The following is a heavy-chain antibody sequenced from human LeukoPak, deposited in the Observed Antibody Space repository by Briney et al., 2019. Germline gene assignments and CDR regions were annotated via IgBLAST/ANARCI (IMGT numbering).Heavy chain of an antibody. CDR3: ARGSSSGVWIPDY. Sequence: ASVKVSCKASGYTFTGYYMHWVRQAPGQGLEWMGWINPNSGGTNYSQKFQGRVTMTRDTSISTAYVELSRLRSDDTAVYYCARGSSSGVWIPDYWGQGTLVTVSS. CDR2: INPNSGGT. J-gene: IGHJ4*02. V-gene: IGHV1-2*02. CDR1: GYTFTGYY. D-gene: IGHD6-6*01.